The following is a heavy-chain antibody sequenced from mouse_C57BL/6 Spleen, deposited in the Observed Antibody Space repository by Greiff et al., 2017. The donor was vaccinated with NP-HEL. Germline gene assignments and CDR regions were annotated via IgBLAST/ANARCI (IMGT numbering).Heavy chain of an antibody. J-gene: IGHJ1*03. V-gene: IGHV5-9-1*02. CDR1: GFTFSSYA. Sequence: EVQVVESGEGLVKPGGSLKLSCAASGFTFSSYAMSWVRQTPEKRLEWVAYISSGGDYIYYADTVKGRFTISRDNARNTLYLQMSSLKSEDTAMYYCTRGYGNYGYFDVWGTGTTVTVSS. CDR3: TRGYGNYGYFDV. D-gene: IGHD2-1*01. CDR2: ISSGGDYI.